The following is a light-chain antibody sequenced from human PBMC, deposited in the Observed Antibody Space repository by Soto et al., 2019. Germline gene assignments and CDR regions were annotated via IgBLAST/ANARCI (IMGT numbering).Light chain of an antibody. V-gene: IGLV2-14*01. J-gene: IGLJ3*02. CDR3: CSSNDNNLSARV. Sequence: QSALTQPASMSGSPGQSITISCTGTSSNVGGYNYVSWYQHHPGKAPKLMIYEVSDRPSGVSNRFSGSKSGNTASLTITGGLAEDEEDYYYCSSNDNNLSARVFGAGTKLTVL. CDR2: EVS. CDR1: SSNVGGYNY.